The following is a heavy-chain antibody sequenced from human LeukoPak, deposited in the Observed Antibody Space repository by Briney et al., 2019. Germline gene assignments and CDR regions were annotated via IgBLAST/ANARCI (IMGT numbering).Heavy chain of an antibody. CDR1: GFTFSSSA. D-gene: IGHD6-19*01. CDR3: AKTVIKTAVAGRHFDY. CDR2: ISNNGGYT. J-gene: IGHJ4*02. Sequence: PGGSLRLSCAASGFTFSSSAMSWVRQAPGKGLEWVSAISNNGGYTYYADSVQGRFTISRDNSKSTLCLQMNSLRAEDTAVYYCAKTVIKTAVAGRHFDYWGQGTLVTVSS. V-gene: IGHV3-23*01.